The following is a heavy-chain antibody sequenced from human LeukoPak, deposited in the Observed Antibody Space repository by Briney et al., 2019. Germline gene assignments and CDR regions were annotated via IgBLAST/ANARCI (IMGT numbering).Heavy chain of an antibody. V-gene: IGHV3-33*01. CDR3: AADRGGWSY. J-gene: IGHJ4*02. CDR1: GFTFSSYG. D-gene: IGHD6-19*01. Sequence: GGSLRLSCAASGFTFSSYGTHWVRQAPGKGLEWVAVIWYDGSNKYYADSVKGRFTISRDNSKNTLYLQMNSLRAEDTAVYYCAADRGGWSYWGQGTLVTVSS. CDR2: IWYDGSNK.